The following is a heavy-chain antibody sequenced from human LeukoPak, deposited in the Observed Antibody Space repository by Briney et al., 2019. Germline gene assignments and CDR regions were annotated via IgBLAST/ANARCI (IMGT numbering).Heavy chain of an antibody. CDR2: MNPNSGNT. D-gene: IGHD3-3*01. J-gene: IGHJ4*02. CDR1: GYTFTSYD. CDR3: ARARRITIFGVVIRYYFDY. V-gene: IGHV1-8*03. Sequence: ASVKVTCKASGYTFTSYDINWLRQPTAQGLEWMGWMNPNSGNTGYAQKFQGRVTITRNTSISTAYMELSSLRSEDTAVYYCARARRITIFGVVIRYYFDYWGQGTLVTVSS.